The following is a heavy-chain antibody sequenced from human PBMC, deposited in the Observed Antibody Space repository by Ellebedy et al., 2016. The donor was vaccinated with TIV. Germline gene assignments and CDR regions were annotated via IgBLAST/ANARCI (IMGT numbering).Heavy chain of an antibody. J-gene: IGHJ2*01. CDR2: ISSGGSNI. V-gene: IGHV3-48*03. CDR1: GFTLSNYE. D-gene: IGHD3-10*01. Sequence: GESLKISCAASGFTLSNYEMNWVRQAPGKGPEWISYISSGGSNIYYADSVKGRFTLSRDSAKNSLFLQMISLRAEDTAVYYCARDARLRRALGYFDIWGRGTLVTVSS. CDR3: ARDARLRRALGYFDI.